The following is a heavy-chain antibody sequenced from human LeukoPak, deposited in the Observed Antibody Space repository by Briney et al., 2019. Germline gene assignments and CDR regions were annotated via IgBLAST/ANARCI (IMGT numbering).Heavy chain of an antibody. J-gene: IGHJ4*02. CDR1: GFTFSNYG. CDR2: ISGSGGST. Sequence: GGSLRLSCVASGFTFSNYGMNWVRQAPGKGLEWVSAISGSGGSTYYADSVKGRFTISRDNSKNTLYLQMNSLRAEDTAVYYCAKGSAVIGSSWYGFDYWGQGTLVTVSS. V-gene: IGHV3-23*01. CDR3: AKGSAVIGSSWYGFDY. D-gene: IGHD6-13*01.